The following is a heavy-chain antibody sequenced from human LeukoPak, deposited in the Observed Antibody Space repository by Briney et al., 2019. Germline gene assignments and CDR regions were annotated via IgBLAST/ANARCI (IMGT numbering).Heavy chain of an antibody. CDR2: ISWNSGSI. V-gene: IGHV3-9*03. CDR3: AKGYCSSTSCSGDY. J-gene: IGHJ4*02. CDR1: GFTFDDYS. D-gene: IGHD2-2*01. Sequence: GGSLRLSCAAYGFTFDDYSMHWVRQAPGKGLEWVSGISWNSGSIAYADSVNGRFTISRTNTKNFLLMQTNRLRAETVASYYCAKGYCSSTSCSGDYWGQGTLVTVSS.